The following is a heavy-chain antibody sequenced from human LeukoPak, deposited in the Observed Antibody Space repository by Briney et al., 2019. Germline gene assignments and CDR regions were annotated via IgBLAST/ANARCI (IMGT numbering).Heavy chain of an antibody. CDR2: ISSSGSV. V-gene: IGHV4-4*09. J-gene: IGHJ4*02. Sequence: SETLSLTCTVSRGSISGSIRSYYWSWLRQPPGKGLEWIGYISSSGSVDDNPSLRSRVTISVDTSKNQFFLSLSSVSAADTAVYYCARIPLGYSGAYYFDYWAREPWSPSPQ. CDR1: RGSISGSIRSYY. D-gene: IGHD5-12*01. CDR3: ARIPLGYSGAYYFDY.